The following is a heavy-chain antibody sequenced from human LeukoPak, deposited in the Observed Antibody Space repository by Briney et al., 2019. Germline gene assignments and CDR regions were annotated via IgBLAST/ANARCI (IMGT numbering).Heavy chain of an antibody. CDR1: GFTFSSYA. D-gene: IGHD5-24*01. CDR3: AKDLGEMATTYYFDY. Sequence: PGGSLRLSCAASGFTFSSYAMSWVRQAPGKGLEGVSAISGSGGSTYYADSVKGRFTISRDNSKNTVYLQMNSLRAEDTAVYYCAKDLGEMATTYYFDYWGQGTLVTVSS. CDR2: ISGSGGST. V-gene: IGHV3-23*01. J-gene: IGHJ4*02.